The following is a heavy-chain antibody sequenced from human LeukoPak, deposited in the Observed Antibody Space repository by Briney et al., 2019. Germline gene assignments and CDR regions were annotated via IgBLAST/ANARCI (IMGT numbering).Heavy chain of an antibody. J-gene: IGHJ3*02. CDR3: ARDRGTIVGDPDAFDI. CDR2: INPNSGGT. V-gene: IGHV1-2*02. CDR1: GDTFTGYY. Sequence: GASVKVSCKASGDTFTGYYMHWVRQAPGQGLEGMGWINPNSGGTNYAQKFQGRVTMTRDTSISTAYMELSRLRSDDTAVYYCARDRGTIVGDPDAFDIWGQGTMVTVSS. D-gene: IGHD1-26*01.